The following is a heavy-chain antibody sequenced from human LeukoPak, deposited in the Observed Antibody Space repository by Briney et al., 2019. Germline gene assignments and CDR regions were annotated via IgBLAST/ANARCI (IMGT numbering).Heavy chain of an antibody. CDR1: GYTFTGYY. V-gene: IGHV1-2*02. CDR3: ARDRPATVVTPGGAFDI. Sequence: ASVKVSCKASGYTFTGYYMHWVRQAPGQGLEWMGWINPNSGGTNYAQKFQGRVTMTRDTSISTAYMELSRLRSDDTAVYYCARDRPATVVTPGGAFDIWGQGTMVTVSS. J-gene: IGHJ3*02. D-gene: IGHD4-23*01. CDR2: INPNSGGT.